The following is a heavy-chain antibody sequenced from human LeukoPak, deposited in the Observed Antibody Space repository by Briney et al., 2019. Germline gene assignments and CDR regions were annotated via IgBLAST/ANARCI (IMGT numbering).Heavy chain of an antibody. CDR2: IIPILGIA. J-gene: IGHJ4*02. D-gene: IGHD4-17*01. Sequence: SVKVSCKASGGTFSSYAINWVRQAPGQGLEWMGRIIPILGIANYAQKFQGRVTITADKSTSTAYMELSSLRSEDTAVYYCARDLYGDSDYWGQGTLVTVSS. CDR1: GGTFSSYA. V-gene: IGHV1-69*04. CDR3: ARDLYGDSDY.